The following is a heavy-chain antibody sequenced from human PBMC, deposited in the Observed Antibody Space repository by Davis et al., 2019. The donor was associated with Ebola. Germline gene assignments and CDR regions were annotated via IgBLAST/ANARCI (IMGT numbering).Heavy chain of an antibody. J-gene: IGHJ6*02. CDR3: ASLQYYYDSSGYYYYYYYGMDV. D-gene: IGHD3-22*01. CDR2: IKQDGSEK. V-gene: IGHV3-7*03. Sequence: GGSLRLSCAASGFTFSSYWMSWVRQAPGKGLEWVANIKQDGSEKYYVDSVKGRFTISRDNAKNSLYLQMNSLRAEDTAVYYCASLQYYYDSSGYYYYYYYGMDVWGQGTTVTVSS. CDR1: GFTFSSYW.